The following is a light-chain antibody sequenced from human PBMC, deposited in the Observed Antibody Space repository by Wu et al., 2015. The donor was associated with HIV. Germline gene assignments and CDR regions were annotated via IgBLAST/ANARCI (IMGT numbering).Light chain of an antibody. J-gene: IGKJ2*01. CDR2: AAS. CDR1: QSVSGSY. CDR3: QQFESTPFT. Sequence: EIVLTQSPGVLSLSPGERATLSCRASQSVSGSYLAWYQHKPGQAPRLLISAASSRAAGIPDRFSGGGSGTDFTLSISRLEPEDFAMYYCQQFESTPFTFGQGTKLEIK. V-gene: IGKV3-20*01.